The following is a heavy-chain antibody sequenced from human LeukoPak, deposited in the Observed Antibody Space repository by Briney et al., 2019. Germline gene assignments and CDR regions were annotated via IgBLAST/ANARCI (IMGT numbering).Heavy chain of an antibody. CDR1: GFTFSSYA. V-gene: IGHV3-23*01. Sequence: GGSLRLSCAASGFTFSSYAMSWVRQAPGKGLEWVSAISGSGGSTYYADSVKGRFTISRGNSKNTLYLQMNSLRAEDTAVYYCAGGDKYYDYVWGSYRSLGYWGQGTLVTVSS. D-gene: IGHD3-16*02. CDR2: ISGSGGST. CDR3: AGGDKYYDYVWGSYRSLGY. J-gene: IGHJ4*02.